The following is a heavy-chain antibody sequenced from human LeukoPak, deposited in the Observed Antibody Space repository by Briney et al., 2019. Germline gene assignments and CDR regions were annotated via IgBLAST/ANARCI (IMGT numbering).Heavy chain of an antibody. Sequence: GGSLRLSCAASGFTVSSNYMSWVRQAPGKGLEWVSVLYSGGSTHYADSVKGRFTISRDRSKSTLYLQMNSLRVEDTAVYYCARAPGLGASDYWGQGTLVTVSS. D-gene: IGHD1-26*01. J-gene: IGHJ4*02. CDR3: ARAPGLGASDY. V-gene: IGHV3-53*01. CDR1: GFTVSSNY. CDR2: LYSGGST.